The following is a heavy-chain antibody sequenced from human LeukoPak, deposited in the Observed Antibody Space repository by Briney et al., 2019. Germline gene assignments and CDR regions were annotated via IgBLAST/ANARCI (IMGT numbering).Heavy chain of an antibody. J-gene: IGHJ6*04. D-gene: IGHD2-2*01. CDR1: GFTFSSYW. CDR3: AREDIVVVPAAMDV. Sequence: PGGSLRFSCAASGFTFSSYWMSWVRQAPGKGLEWVANIKQDGSEKYYVDSVKGRFTISRDNAKNSLYLQMNSLRAEDTAVYYCAREDIVVVPAAMDVWGKGTTVTVSS. V-gene: IGHV3-7*03. CDR2: IKQDGSEK.